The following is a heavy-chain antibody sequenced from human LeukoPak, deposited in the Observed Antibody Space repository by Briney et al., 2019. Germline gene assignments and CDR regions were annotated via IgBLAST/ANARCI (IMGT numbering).Heavy chain of an antibody. J-gene: IGHJ4*02. CDR3: ARPGWIQQFDY. V-gene: IGHV3-7*01. CDR2: IKQDGSEK. Sequence: PGGSLRLSCAASGFTFSSYWMSWVRQAPGKGLEWVANIKQDGSEKYYVDSVKGRFTISRDNAKNSLYLQMNSLRAEDTAAYYCARPGWIQQFDYWGQGTLVTVSS. CDR1: GFTFSSYW. D-gene: IGHD5-18*01.